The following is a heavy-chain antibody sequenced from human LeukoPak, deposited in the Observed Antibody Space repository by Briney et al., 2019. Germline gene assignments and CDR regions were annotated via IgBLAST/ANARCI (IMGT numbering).Heavy chain of an antibody. Sequence: GGSLRLSCAASGFTFTNYWMTWVRQAPGKGLEWVANINPGGSENYYVDSVKGRFTISRDNAKNSLNLQMNSLRAEDTALYYCARDRSHSGFWGQGTLVTVSS. CDR3: ARDRSHSGF. V-gene: IGHV3-7*01. CDR2: INPGGSEN. J-gene: IGHJ4*02. CDR1: GFTFTNYW. D-gene: IGHD6-6*01.